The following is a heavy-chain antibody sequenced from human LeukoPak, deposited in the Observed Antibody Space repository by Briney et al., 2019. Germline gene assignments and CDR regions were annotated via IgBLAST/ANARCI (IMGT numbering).Heavy chain of an antibody. J-gene: IGHJ4*02. Sequence: GSLRLSCAASGFTVSSNYMSWVRQDPGKGLEWIGYIYYSGSTNYKPSLKSRVTISVDTSKNQFSLKLSSVTAADTAVYYCAGGYSSRRYYFDYWDQGTLVTVSS. V-gene: IGHV4-59*02. CDR3: AGGYSSRRYYFDY. CDR2: IYYSGST. CDR1: GFTVSSNY. D-gene: IGHD6-13*01.